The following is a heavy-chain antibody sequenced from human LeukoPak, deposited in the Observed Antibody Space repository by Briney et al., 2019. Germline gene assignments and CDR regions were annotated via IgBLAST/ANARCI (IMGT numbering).Heavy chain of an antibody. V-gene: IGHV4-39*07. D-gene: IGHD3-16*02. J-gene: IGHJ4*02. CDR1: GGSISSGSYY. Sequence: PSQTLSLTCTVPGGSISSGSYYWSWIRQPPGKGLEWIGEINHSGSTNYNPSLKSRVTISVDTSKNQFSLKLSSVTAADTAVYYCATSDPSTFGGVIRSGTFDYWGQGTLVTVSS. CDR3: ATSDPSTFGGVIRSGTFDY. CDR2: INHSGST.